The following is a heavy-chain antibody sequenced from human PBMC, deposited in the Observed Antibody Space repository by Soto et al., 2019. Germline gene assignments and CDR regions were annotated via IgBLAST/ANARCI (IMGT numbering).Heavy chain of an antibody. V-gene: IGHV4-59*01. D-gene: IGHD3-10*01. CDR2: IYYSGST. CDR1: GGSISSYY. CDR3: ASALYGSGSYFDY. Sequence: SETLSLTCTVSGGSISSYYWSWIRQPPGKGLEWIGYIYYSGSTNYNPSLKSRVTISVATSKNQFSLKLSSVTAADTAVYYCASALYGSGSYFDYWGQGTLVTVSS. J-gene: IGHJ4*02.